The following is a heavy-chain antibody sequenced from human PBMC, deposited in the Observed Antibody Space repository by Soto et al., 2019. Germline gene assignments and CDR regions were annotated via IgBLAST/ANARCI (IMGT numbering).Heavy chain of an antibody. CDR3: AKDQGFGNLGAEYFHH. Sequence: GGSLRLSCAASGFTFSSYSMNWVRQAPGKGLEWVSLISGSGLSTYYADSVKGRFTISRDNSKNTLYLQMNDLRAEDTAVYYCAKDQGFGNLGAEYFHHWGQGSLVTVSS. J-gene: IGHJ1*01. CDR1: GFTFSSYS. CDR2: ISGSGLST. V-gene: IGHV3-23*01. D-gene: IGHD3-10*01.